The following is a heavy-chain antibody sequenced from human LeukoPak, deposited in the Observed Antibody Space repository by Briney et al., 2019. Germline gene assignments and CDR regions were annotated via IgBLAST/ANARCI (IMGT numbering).Heavy chain of an antibody. V-gene: IGHV4-31*03. CDR3: ASAPLGNSFGYMAY. CDR1: GGSISSGGYY. D-gene: IGHD5-18*01. Sequence: SETLSLTCTVSGGSISSGGYYWNWIRQLPTEGLEWIGHIYYTGRTTYNPFVKSRVSISADTSKNQFSLKLNSVTAADTAVYFCASAPLGNSFGYMAYWGQGALVTVSS. CDR2: IYYTGRT. J-gene: IGHJ4*02.